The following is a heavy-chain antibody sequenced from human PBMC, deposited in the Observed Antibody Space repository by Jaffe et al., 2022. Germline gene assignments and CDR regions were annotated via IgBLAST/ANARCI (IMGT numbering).Heavy chain of an antibody. CDR2: IYYSGST. CDR1: GGSVSSGSYY. CDR3: AACRFLEWLHMDV. V-gene: IGHV4-61*01. Sequence: QVQLQESGPGLVKPSETLSLTCTVSGGSVSSGSYYWSWIRQPPGKGLEWIGYIYYSGSTNYNPSLKSRVTISVDTSKNQFSLKLSSVTAADTAVYYCAACRFLEWLHMDVWGKGTTVTVSS. J-gene: IGHJ6*03. D-gene: IGHD3-3*01.